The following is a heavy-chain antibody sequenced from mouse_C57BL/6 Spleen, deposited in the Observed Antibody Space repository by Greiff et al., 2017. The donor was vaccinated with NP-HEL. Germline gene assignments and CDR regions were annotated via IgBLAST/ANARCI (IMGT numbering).Heavy chain of an antibody. CDR2: NNPSSGYT. D-gene: IGHD2-5*01. V-gene: IGHV1-4*01. Sequence: QVHVKQSGAELARPGASVKMSCKASGYTFTSYTMHWVKQRPGQGLEWIGYNNPSSGYTKYNQKFKDKATLTADKSSSAAYMQLSSLTSEDSAVYYCARGSYSNYGFLDYWGQGTTLTVSS. J-gene: IGHJ2*01. CDR3: ARGSYSNYGFLDY. CDR1: GYTFTSYT.